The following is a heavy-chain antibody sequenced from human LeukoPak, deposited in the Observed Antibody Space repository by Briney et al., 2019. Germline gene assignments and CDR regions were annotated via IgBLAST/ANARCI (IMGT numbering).Heavy chain of an antibody. V-gene: IGHV1-24*01. CDR1: GYTLTELS. J-gene: IGHJ4*02. CDR3: ATAALEYSSSSDLPDY. D-gene: IGHD6-6*01. Sequence: RASVKVSCKVSGYTLTELSMHWVRQAPGKGLEWMGGFDPEDGETIYAQKFQGRVTMTEDTSTDTAYMELSSLRSEDTAVYYCATAALEYSSSSDLPDYWGQGTLVTVSS. CDR2: FDPEDGET.